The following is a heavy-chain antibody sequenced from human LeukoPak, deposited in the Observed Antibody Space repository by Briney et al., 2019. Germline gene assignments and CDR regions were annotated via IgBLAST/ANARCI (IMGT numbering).Heavy chain of an antibody. CDR1: GFTFSSSW. V-gene: IGHV3-7*03. Sequence: GGSLRLSCTASGFTFSSSWMTWVRQAPGKGLEWVANIKQDGGEKYYVDSVKGRFTISRDNAKNSLYLQMNSLRAEDTAVYYCARDLYNSASKWGQGTLVTVSS. D-gene: IGHD6-25*01. CDR3: ARDLYNSASK. CDR2: IKQDGGEK. J-gene: IGHJ4*02.